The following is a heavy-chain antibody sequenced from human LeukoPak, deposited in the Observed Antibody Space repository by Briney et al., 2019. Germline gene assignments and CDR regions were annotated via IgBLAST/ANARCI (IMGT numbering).Heavy chain of an antibody. J-gene: IGHJ5*02. D-gene: IGHD3-10*01. V-gene: IGHV4-4*07. CDR1: GGSFSTYY. Sequence: SETLSLTCTVSGGSFSTYYWSWIRQPAGKGLEWIGHIYTSGATNYNPSLKSRVTMSIDTSKNQFSLKLSSVTAADTAVYYCARDNAYYGSGRNNWFDPWGQGTLVTVSS. CDR2: IYTSGAT. CDR3: ARDNAYYGSGRNNWFDP.